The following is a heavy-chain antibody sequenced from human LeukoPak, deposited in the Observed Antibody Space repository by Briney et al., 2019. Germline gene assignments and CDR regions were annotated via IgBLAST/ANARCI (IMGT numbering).Heavy chain of an antibody. J-gene: IGHJ3*02. CDR1: GGSISSGGYS. V-gene: IGHV4-30-2*01. Sequence: SETLSLTCAVSGGSISSGGYSWSWIRQPPGKGLEWIGYIYHSGSTYYNPSLKSRVTISVDRSKNQFSLKLSSVTAADTAVYYCARRGTVTHAFDIWGQGAMVTVSS. D-gene: IGHD4-17*01. CDR3: ARRGTVTHAFDI. CDR2: IYHSGST.